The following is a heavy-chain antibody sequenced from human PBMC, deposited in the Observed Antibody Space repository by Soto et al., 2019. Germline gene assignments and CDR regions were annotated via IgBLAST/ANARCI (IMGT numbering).Heavy chain of an antibody. Sequence: DVQLVESGGGLVQPGGSLRLSCAASGFTFRSYVMSWVRQAPGKGLEWVSGISGSGSSTHYADSVKGRFTVSRDNSNNTIYLQLYSLRAEDTAVYNCAKEPVGPDWYFELWGRGTLVTVSS. CDR3: AKEPVGPDWYFEL. V-gene: IGHV3-23*04. CDR2: ISGSGSST. CDR1: GFTFRSYV. J-gene: IGHJ2*01.